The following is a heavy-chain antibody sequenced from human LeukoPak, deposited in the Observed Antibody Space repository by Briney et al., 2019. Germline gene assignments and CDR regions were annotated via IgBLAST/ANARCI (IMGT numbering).Heavy chain of an antibody. CDR3: ARDNEYCTGGTCRLDY. D-gene: IGHD2-15*01. CDR2: ISYDGSNK. J-gene: IGHJ4*02. Sequence: GGSLRLSCAASGFTFSSYGMHWVRQAPGKGLEWVAVISYDGSNKYYADSVKGRFTISRDNSKNTLYLQMNSLRAEDTAVYYCARDNEYCTGGTCRLDYWGQGALVTVSS. V-gene: IGHV3-30*03. CDR1: GFTFSSYG.